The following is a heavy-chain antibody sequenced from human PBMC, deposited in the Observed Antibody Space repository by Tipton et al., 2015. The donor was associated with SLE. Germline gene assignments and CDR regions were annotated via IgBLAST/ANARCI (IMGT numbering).Heavy chain of an antibody. CDR1: GGSISSHY. CDR3: ARGGYWAGAFDI. J-gene: IGHJ3*02. V-gene: IGHV4-59*11. D-gene: IGHD5-12*01. Sequence: LRLSCTVSGGSISSHYWSWIRQPPGKGLEWIGYIYYSGSTHCNPSLKSRVTISVDTSKNQFSLKLSSVTAADTAVYYCARGGYWAGAFDIWGQGTMVTVSS. CDR2: IYYSGST.